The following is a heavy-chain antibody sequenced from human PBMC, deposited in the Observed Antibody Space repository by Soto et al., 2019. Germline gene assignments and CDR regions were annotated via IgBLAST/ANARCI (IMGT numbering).Heavy chain of an antibody. Sequence: PGGSLRLSCVASGFTFSTYWMSWVRQAPGEGLEWVANINEDGSDKNYVESVKGRFIISRDNVNDSLYLQMSSLSAEDTALYYCARVVGVAGGRRIWLDPWGQGTLVTVSS. CDR3: ARVVGVAGGRRIWLDP. D-gene: IGHD6-13*01. J-gene: IGHJ5*02. V-gene: IGHV3-7*03. CDR2: INEDGSDK. CDR1: GFTFSTYW.